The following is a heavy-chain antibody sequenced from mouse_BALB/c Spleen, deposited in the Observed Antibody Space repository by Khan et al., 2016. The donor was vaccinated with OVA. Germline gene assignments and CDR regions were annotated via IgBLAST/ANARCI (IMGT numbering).Heavy chain of an antibody. CDR2: INTDSGEP. Sequence: QIQLLQSGPELKKPGETVKISCKASGYTFTDYSMHWVKQALGKGLKWMGWINTDSGEPTYADDFKGRFALSLETSASTAYLQINNLKTEDSATYCCAVSKDYSRDYWGHGTSLTVSS. CDR3: AVSKDYSRDY. V-gene: IGHV9-2-1*01. CDR1: GYTFTDYS. J-gene: IGHJ4*01. D-gene: IGHD2-12*01.